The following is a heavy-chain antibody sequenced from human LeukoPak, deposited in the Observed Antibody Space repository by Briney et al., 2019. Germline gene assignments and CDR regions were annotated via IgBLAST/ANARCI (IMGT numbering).Heavy chain of an antibody. CDR2: INPSGGST. J-gene: IGHJ6*04. Sequence: ASVQVSCYASGYTFTSYYMHWVRQAPGQGLEWMGIINPSGGSTSYSQKFQGRVTMTRDTSTSTVYMELSSLRSEDTAVYYCASSRANWGSILVYGMDVWGKGTTVTVSS. CDR3: ASSRANWGSILVYGMDV. CDR1: GYTFTSYY. D-gene: IGHD7-27*01. V-gene: IGHV1-46*01.